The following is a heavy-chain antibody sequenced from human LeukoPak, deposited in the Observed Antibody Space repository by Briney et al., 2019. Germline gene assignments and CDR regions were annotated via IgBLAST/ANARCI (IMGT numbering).Heavy chain of an antibody. D-gene: IGHD3-10*01. CDR3: ARGRNHHHYGSGIYWFDP. V-gene: IGHV4-31*03. CDR1: GGSISSGGYY. J-gene: IGHJ5*02. Sequence: SQTLSLTCTVSGGSISSGGYYWSWIRQHPGKGLEWIGYIYYSGSTCYNPSLKSRVTISVDTSKNQFSLKLSSVTAADTAVYYCARGRNHHHYGSGIYWFDPWGQGTLVTVSS. CDR2: IYYSGST.